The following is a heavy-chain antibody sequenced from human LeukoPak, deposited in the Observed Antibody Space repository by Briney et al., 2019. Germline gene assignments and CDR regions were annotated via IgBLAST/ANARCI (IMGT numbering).Heavy chain of an antibody. CDR2: ISGSGGRT. Sequence: GGSLRLSCAVSGITLSNYGMSWVRQAPGKGLEWVAGISGSGGRTNYADAVKGRFTISRDNPKNTLYLQMNSLRAEDTAVYFCAKRGVVIRVILVGFHKEAYYFDSWGQGALITVSS. V-gene: IGHV3-23*01. D-gene: IGHD3-22*01. J-gene: IGHJ4*02. CDR1: GITLSNYG. CDR3: AKRGVVIRVILVGFHKEAYYFDS.